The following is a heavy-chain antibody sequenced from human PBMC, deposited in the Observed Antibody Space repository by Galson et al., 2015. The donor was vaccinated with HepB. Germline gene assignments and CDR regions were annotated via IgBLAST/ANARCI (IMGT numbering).Heavy chain of an antibody. V-gene: IGHV3-30*02. CDR2: IPYSGNNK. CDR3: AKDGSNYYIDH. CDR1: GFAFSRYG. D-gene: IGHD4-11*01. J-gene: IGHJ4*02. Sequence: SLRLSCAAAGFAFSRYGMHWVRQAPGKGLEWVAFIPYSGNNKYYADSVKGRFTISRDNSKNTQYMQVNSLRAEDTATYYCAKDGSNYYIDHWCQGTLVTYSS.